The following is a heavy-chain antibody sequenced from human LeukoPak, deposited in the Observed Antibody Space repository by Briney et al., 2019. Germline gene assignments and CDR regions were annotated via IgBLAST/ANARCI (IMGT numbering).Heavy chain of an antibody. Sequence: SETLSLTCTVSGGSLSSGSYYWSWIRQPAGKGLEWIGRIYTSGSTNYNPSLKSRVTISVDTSKNQFSLKLSSVTAADTAVYYCARDPSSFPFDYWGQGTLVTVSS. D-gene: IGHD2-15*01. CDR1: GGSLSSGSYY. V-gene: IGHV4-61*02. CDR2: IYTSGST. J-gene: IGHJ4*02. CDR3: ARDPSSFPFDY.